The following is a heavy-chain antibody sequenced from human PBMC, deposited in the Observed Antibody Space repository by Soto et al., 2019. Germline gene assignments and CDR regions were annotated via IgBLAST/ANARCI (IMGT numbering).Heavy chain of an antibody. J-gene: IGHJ4*02. V-gene: IGHV4-34*01. D-gene: IGHD2-2*02. CDR1: GGSFSGYY. Sequence: SETLSLTCAVYGGSFSGYYWSWIRQPPGKGLEWIGEINHSGSTNYNPSLKSRVTISVETSKNQFSLKLSSVTAADTAVYYCARDPIRRGYFDYWGQGTLVTVSS. CDR3: ARDPIRRGYFDY. CDR2: INHSGST.